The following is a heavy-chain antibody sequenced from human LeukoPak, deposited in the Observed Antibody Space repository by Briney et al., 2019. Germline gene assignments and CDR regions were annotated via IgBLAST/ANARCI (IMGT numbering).Heavy chain of an antibody. CDR1: GFTFSSYA. Sequence: GGSLRLSCAASGFTFSSYAMSWVRQAPGKGLEWVSAISGSGGSTYYADSVKGRFTISRDNSKNTLYLQMNSLRAEDTAVYYCAKKPLHYGSGSYYFDYWGQGTLVTVSS. CDR2: ISGSGGST. CDR3: AKKPLHYGSGSYYFDY. V-gene: IGHV3-23*01. J-gene: IGHJ4*02. D-gene: IGHD3-10*01.